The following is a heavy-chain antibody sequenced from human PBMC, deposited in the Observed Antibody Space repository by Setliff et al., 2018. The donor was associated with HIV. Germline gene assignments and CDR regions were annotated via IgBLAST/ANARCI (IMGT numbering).Heavy chain of an antibody. Sequence: PGESLKISCAASGFTFDDYAMHWVRQAPGKGLEWVSFISWDGGSSDYADSVKGRFTISRDNSKSSLFLQMDSLRAEDTAVYYCARPYTVWVYGMDLWGQGTTVTVSS. D-gene: IGHD2-8*01. CDR3: ARPYTVWVYGMDL. CDR2: ISWDGGSS. V-gene: IGHV3-43D*03. CDR1: GFTFDDYA. J-gene: IGHJ6*02.